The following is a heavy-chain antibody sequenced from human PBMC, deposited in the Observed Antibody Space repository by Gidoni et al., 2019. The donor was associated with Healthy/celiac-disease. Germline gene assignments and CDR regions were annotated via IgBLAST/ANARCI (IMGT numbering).Heavy chain of an antibody. Sequence: QVQLQESGPGLVKPSGTLSLTCAVSGGSISSSNWWSWVRQPPGKGLEWIGEIYHSGITNYNPSLKSRVTISVDKSKNQFSLKLSSVTAADTAVYYCARSSYDYEIPPYFDYWGQGTLVTVSS. CDR3: ARSSYDYEIPPYFDY. D-gene: IGHD5-12*01. CDR2: IYHSGIT. V-gene: IGHV4-4*02. CDR1: GGSISSSNW. J-gene: IGHJ4*02.